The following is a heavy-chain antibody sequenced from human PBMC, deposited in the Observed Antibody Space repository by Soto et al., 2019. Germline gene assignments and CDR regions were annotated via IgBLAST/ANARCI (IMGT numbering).Heavy chain of an antibody. D-gene: IGHD2-2*01. CDR2: IIPIFGTA. Sequence: SVKVSCKASGGTFSSYAISWVRQAPGQGLEWMGGIIPIFGTANYAQKFQGRVTITADESTSTAYMELSSLRSEDTAVYYCASNIVVVPAATHFYYYYGMDVWGQGTTVTVSS. CDR3: ASNIVVVPAATHFYYYYGMDV. CDR1: GGTFSSYA. J-gene: IGHJ6*02. V-gene: IGHV1-69*13.